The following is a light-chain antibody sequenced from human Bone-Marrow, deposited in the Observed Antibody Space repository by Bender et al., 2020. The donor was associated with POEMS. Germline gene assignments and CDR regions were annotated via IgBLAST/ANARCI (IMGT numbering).Light chain of an antibody. CDR3: CSYASTSTLV. V-gene: IGLV2-23*01. CDR2: EDT. J-gene: IGLJ3*02. Sequence: QSALTQPASVSGSPGQSITISCTGTSADVGGSNLVSWYQQHPGKVPKLLIYEDTKRVSGLSNRFSGSKFGNSASLTISGLRAEDDADYYCCSYASTSTLVFGGGTKLTVL. CDR1: SADVGGSNL.